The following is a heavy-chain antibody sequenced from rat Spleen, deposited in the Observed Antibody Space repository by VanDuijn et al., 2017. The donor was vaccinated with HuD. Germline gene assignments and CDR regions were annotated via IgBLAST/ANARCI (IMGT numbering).Heavy chain of an antibody. D-gene: IGHD2-7*01. CDR1: GFTFSNYG. Sequence: EVQLVESGGGLVQPGRSLKLSCAASGFTFSNYGMHWIRQAPTKGLEWVATITSGGSNTYYPDSVKGRFTISRDTAKSTLYLQMDSLGSEDTATYYCATAGSRISRFAYWGQGTLVTVSS. V-gene: IGHV5-19*01. CDR3: ATAGSRISRFAY. J-gene: IGHJ3*01. CDR2: ITSGGSNT.